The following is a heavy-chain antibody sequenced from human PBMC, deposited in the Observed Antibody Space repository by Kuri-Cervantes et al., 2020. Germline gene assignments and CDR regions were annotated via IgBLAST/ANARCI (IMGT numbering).Heavy chain of an antibody. CDR2: ISYDGSNK. CDR3: AKDWDTATTDY. D-gene: IGHD5-18*01. Sequence: TCAASGFTFSSYGMHWVRQAPGKGLEWVAVISYDGSNKYYADSVKGRFTISRDNSKNTLYLQMNSLRAEDTAVYYCAKDWDTATTDYWGQGTLVTVSS. J-gene: IGHJ4*02. CDR1: GFTFSSYG. V-gene: IGHV3-30*18.